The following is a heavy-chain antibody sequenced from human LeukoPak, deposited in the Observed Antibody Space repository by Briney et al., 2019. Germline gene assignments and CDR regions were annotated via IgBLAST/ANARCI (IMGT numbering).Heavy chain of an antibody. V-gene: IGHV4-34*01. D-gene: IGHD6-13*01. CDR3: ARSSSWYHADFDY. CDR2: INHSGST. J-gene: IGHJ4*02. CDR1: GGSFSGYY. Sequence: SETLSLTCAVYGGSFSGYYWSWIRQPPGKGLEWIGEINHSGSTNYNRSLKSRVTISVDTSKNQFSLKLSSVTAADTAVYYCARSSSWYHADFDYWGQGTLVTVSS.